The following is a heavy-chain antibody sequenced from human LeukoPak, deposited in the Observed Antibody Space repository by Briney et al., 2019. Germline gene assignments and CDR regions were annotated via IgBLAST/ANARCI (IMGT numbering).Heavy chain of an antibody. J-gene: IGHJ4*02. D-gene: IGHD3-22*01. V-gene: IGHV3-21*01. Sequence: GGSLRLSCAASGFTFSSYSMNWVRQAPGKGLEWVSSISSTSSDIYYADSLRGRFTISRDNAKNSLYLQINSLRAEDTAGYYCARIRTPSYYYDRSGYYSHYFGSWGEGTLVTVSS. CDR2: ISSTSSDI. CDR3: ARIRTPSYYYDRSGYYSHYFGS. CDR1: GFTFSSYS.